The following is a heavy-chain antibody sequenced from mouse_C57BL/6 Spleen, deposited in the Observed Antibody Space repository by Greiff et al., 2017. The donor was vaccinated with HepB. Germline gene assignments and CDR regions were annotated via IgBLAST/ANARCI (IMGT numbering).Heavy chain of an antibody. J-gene: IGHJ4*01. CDR1: GFTFSDYY. CDR3: ARHVGAMDY. CDR2: ISNGGGST. Sequence: EVQGVESGGGLVQPGGSLKLSCAASGFTFSDYYMYWVRQTPEKRLEWVAYISNGGGSTYYPDTVKGRFTISRDNAKNTLYLQMSRLKSEDTAMYYCARHVGAMDYWGQGTSVTVSS. V-gene: IGHV5-12*01.